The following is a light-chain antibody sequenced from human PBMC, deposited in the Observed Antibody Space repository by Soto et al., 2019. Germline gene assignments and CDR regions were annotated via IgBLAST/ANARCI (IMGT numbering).Light chain of an antibody. V-gene: IGKV1-39*01. CDR3: QQTYTTPLT. J-gene: IGKJ4*01. CDR1: QDISNS. CDR2: AAS. Sequence: DIQMTQSPSSVSASVGDRVTITCQASQDISNSLNWFQQKPGKAPKLLIYAASTLQSGVPSRFSGSGSGTHFTLTISDLQPEDFATYYCQQTYTTPLTFGGGTKVEIK.